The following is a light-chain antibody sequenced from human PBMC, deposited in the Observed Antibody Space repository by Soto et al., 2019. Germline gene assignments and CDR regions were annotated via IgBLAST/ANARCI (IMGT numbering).Light chain of an antibody. CDR3: QQYNNWWT. CDR1: QSVSSN. Sequence: EIAMTQSPATLSVSPGERATLSCRASQSVSSNLAWYQQKPGQAPRLLIYGASTRATGIPARFSGSGSGTEFTLTISSLQSEDFAVYYCQQYNNWWTFGQGTKVEI. V-gene: IGKV3D-15*01. CDR2: GAS. J-gene: IGKJ1*01.